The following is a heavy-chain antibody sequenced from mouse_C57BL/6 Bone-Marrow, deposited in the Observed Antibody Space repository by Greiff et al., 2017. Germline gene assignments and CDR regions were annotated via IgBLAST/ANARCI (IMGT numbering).Heavy chain of an antibody. V-gene: IGHV1-50*01. CDR3: ARWTTTVVADDY. CDR2: IDPSDSYT. J-gene: IGHJ2*01. CDR1: GYTFTSYW. Sequence: QVQLKQPGAELVKPGASVKLSCKASGYTFTSYWMQWVKQRPGQGLEWIGEIDPSDSYTNYNQKFKGKATLTVDTSSSTAYMQLSSLTSEDSAVYYCARWTTTVVADDYWGQGTTLTVSS. D-gene: IGHD1-1*01.